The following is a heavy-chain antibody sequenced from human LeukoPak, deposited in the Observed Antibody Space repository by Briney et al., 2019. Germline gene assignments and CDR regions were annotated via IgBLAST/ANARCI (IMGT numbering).Heavy chain of an antibody. J-gene: IGHJ4*02. Sequence: SVKVSCKASGGTFSSYAISWVRQAPGQGFEWMGWINTNTGNPTYAQGFTGRFVFSLDTSVSTAYLQISSLKAEDTAVYYCARSYYYEQYYFDYWGQGTLVTVSS. V-gene: IGHV7-4-1*02. CDR3: ARSYYYEQYYFDY. CDR1: GGTFSSYA. CDR2: INTNTGNP. D-gene: IGHD3-22*01.